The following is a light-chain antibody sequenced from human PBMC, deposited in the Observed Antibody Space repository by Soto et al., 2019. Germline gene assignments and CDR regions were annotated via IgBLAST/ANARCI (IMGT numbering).Light chain of an antibody. CDR2: GAS. V-gene: IGKV3-20*01. CDR3: QQYGSSPLLT. CDR1: QSVSSSY. J-gene: IGKJ4*01. Sequence: EIVLTQSPGTLSLSPGERATLSCRASQSVSSSYLAWYQQTPGQAPRLLIYGASSRATGIPARFSGSGSGTDFTLTISRLEPEDCAVYYCQQYGSSPLLTFGGGTKVEIK.